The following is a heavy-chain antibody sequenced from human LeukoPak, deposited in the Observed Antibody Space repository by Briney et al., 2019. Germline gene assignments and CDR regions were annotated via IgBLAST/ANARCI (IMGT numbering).Heavy chain of an antibody. CDR3: ARVSMKSGYDSGDSYYYYMDV. CDR2: IYTSGST. Sequence: PGGSLRLSCTVSDGSISSYYWSWIRQPAGKGLEWIGRIYTSGSTNYNPSLKSRVTMSVDTSKNQFSLKLSSVTAADTAVYYCARVSMKSGYDSGDSYYYYMDVWGKGTTVTISS. J-gene: IGHJ6*03. D-gene: IGHD5-12*01. V-gene: IGHV4-4*07. CDR1: DGSISSYY.